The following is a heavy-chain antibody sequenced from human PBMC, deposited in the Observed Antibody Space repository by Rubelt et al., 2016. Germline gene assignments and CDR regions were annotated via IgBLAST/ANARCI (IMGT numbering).Heavy chain of an antibody. J-gene: IGHJ5*02. CDR3: ARDSLYDSSGYPGNWFDP. CDR1: SSYG. Sequence: SSYGIHWVRQAPGKGLEWVAVIWYDGSNKFYADSVKGRFTISRDNSKNTLYLQMNSLRAEDTAVYYCARDSLYDSSGYPGNWFDPWGQGTLVTVSS. D-gene: IGHD3-22*01. CDR2: IWYDGSNK. V-gene: IGHV3-33*01.